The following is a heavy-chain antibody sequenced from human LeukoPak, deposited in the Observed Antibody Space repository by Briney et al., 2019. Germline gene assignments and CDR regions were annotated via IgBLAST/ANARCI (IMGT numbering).Heavy chain of an antibody. Sequence: GGSLRLSCAASGFTFSSYAMSWVRQAPGKGLEWVSAISGSGGSTYYADSVKGRFTISRDNSKNTLYLQMNSLRAEDTAVYCCAKDKYSGYDLFYWGQGTLVTVSS. CDR3: AKDKYSGYDLFY. D-gene: IGHD5-12*01. CDR2: ISGSGGST. V-gene: IGHV3-23*01. CDR1: GFTFSSYA. J-gene: IGHJ4*02.